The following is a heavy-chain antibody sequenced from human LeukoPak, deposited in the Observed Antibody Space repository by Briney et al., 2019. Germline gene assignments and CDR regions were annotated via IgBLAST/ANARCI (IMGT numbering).Heavy chain of an antibody. CDR1: GGSISGSSYH. CDR3: ARVGTYGSGSYLSWLDY. J-gene: IGHJ4*02. Sequence: SETLSLTCTVSGGSISGSSYHWGWIRQPPGTGLEWIANMFYSGNTYYNPSLKSRVSISVDTSKNQFSLKLSSVTAADTAVYYCARVGTYGSGSYLSWLDYWGQGTLVTVSS. D-gene: IGHD3-10*01. V-gene: IGHV4-39*07. CDR2: MFYSGNT.